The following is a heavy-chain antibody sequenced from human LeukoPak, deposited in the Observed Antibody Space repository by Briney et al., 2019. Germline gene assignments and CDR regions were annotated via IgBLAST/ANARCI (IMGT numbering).Heavy chain of an antibody. D-gene: IGHD3-22*01. J-gene: IGHJ4*02. V-gene: IGHV1-18*01. CDR2: ISAYNGNT. CDR1: GYTFTSYG. Sequence: ASVKVSCKASGYTFTSYGISWVRQAPGQGLEWMGWISAYNGNTNYAQKLQGRVTMTTDTSTSTAYMELRSLRSDDTAVYYCARDNYYDSSGSPFGYWGQGTLVTVSS. CDR3: ARDNYYDSSGSPFGY.